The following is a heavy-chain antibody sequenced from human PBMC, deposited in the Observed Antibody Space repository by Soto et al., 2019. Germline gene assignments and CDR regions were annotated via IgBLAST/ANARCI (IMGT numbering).Heavy chain of an antibody. CDR2: IWYDGSNK. D-gene: IGHD4-17*01. Sequence: PGGSLRLSCGACGFSFDSYVVHLVRQAPGKGLEWVAVIWYDGSNKYYADSVKGRFTISRDNSKNTLYLQMNSLRAEDTAVYYCARDPDYGDYTDAFDIWGQGTMVTVSS. J-gene: IGHJ3*02. V-gene: IGHV3-33*01. CDR1: GFSFDSYV. CDR3: ARDPDYGDYTDAFDI.